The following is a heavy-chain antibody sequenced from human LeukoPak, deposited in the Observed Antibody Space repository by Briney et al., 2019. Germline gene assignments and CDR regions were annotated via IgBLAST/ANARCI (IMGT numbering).Heavy chain of an antibody. CDR1: GFTFISYS. Sequence: GGSLRLSCAASGFTFISYSMNWVRQAPGKGLEWVSSISSSSSYIYYADSVKGRFTIYRDNSKNTVYLQMNSLGAEDTAVYYCVQDWAWGAFGYWGLGTLVTVSS. J-gene: IGHJ4*02. CDR3: VQDWAWGAFGY. CDR2: ISSSSSYI. D-gene: IGHD7-27*01. V-gene: IGHV3-21*04.